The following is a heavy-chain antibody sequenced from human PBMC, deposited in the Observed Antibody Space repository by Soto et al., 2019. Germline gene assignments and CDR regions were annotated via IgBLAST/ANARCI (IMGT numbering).Heavy chain of an antibody. D-gene: IGHD5-18*01. CDR3: ARFSGYPNYYFDY. Sequence: EVQLVESGGGLIQPGGSLRLSCTASGFTVSSNYMSWVRQAPGKGLEWVSVIYSGGSTYYADSVKGRFTISRDSSKITLYLQMNSLRAEDTAVYYCARFSGYPNYYFDYWGQGTLVTVSS. V-gene: IGHV3-53*01. CDR1: GFTVSSNY. CDR2: IYSGGST. J-gene: IGHJ4*02.